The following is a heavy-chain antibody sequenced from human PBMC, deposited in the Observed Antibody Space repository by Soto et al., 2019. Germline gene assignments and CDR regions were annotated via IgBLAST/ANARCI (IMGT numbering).Heavy chain of an antibody. D-gene: IGHD6-19*01. CDR2: IDPSDSYT. CDR1: GYSFTSYW. V-gene: IGHV5-10-1*01. CDR3: AKDPTAVAIYYYYYGMDV. Sequence: GESLKISCKGSGYSFTSYWISWVRQMPGKGLEWMGRIDPSDSYTNYSPSFQGHVTISADKSISTAYLQWSSLKASDTAVYYCAKDPTAVAIYYYYYGMDVWGQGTTVTVSS. J-gene: IGHJ6*02.